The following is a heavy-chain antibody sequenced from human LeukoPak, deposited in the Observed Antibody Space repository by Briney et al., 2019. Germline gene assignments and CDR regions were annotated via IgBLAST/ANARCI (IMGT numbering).Heavy chain of an antibody. Sequence: QPGGSLRLSCAASGFTFSSYAMSWVRQAPGKGLEWVPAIGGSGGSTYYADSVKGRFTISRDNSKNTLYLQMNSLRAEDTAVYYCAKESDGYKCYFDYWGQGTLVTVSS. D-gene: IGHD5-24*01. CDR3: AKESDGYKCYFDY. CDR1: GFTFSSYA. J-gene: IGHJ4*02. V-gene: IGHV3-23*01. CDR2: IGGSGGST.